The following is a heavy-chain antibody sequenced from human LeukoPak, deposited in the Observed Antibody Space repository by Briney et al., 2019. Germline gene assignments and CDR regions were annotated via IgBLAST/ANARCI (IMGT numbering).Heavy chain of an antibody. CDR1: GYTFTRYP. CDR2: INTNTGNP. CDR3: ARAFQSLGGLSLPDY. D-gene: IGHD3-16*02. V-gene: IGHV7-4-1*02. Sequence: ASVKVSCKASGYTFTRYPMNWVRQAPGQGFESMGWINTNTGNPTYAQGFTGRFVFSLDTSVSTTYLQISSLKAEDTAVYFCARAFQSLGGLSLPDYWGQGTLLTVSS. J-gene: IGHJ4*02.